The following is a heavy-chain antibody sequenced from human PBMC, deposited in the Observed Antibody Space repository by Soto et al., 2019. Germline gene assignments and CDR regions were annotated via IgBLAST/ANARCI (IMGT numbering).Heavy chain of an antibody. CDR1: GFTFSSYA. J-gene: IGHJ4*02. Sequence: XGSLRLSCAASGFTFSSYAMHWVRQAPGKGLEWVAVISYDGSNKYYADSVKGRFTISRDNSKNTLYLQMNSLRAEDTAVYYCARDAPCSGGSCYIFDYWGQGTLVTVSS. V-gene: IGHV3-30-3*01. D-gene: IGHD2-15*01. CDR3: ARDAPCSGGSCYIFDY. CDR2: ISYDGSNK.